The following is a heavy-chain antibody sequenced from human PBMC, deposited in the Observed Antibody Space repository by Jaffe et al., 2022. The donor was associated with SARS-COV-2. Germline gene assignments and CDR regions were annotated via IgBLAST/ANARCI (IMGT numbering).Heavy chain of an antibody. Sequence: QVQLVESGGGVVQPGRSLRLSCAASGFTFSSYGMHWVRQAPGKGLEWVAVIWYDGSNKYYADSVKGRFTISRDNSKNTLYLQMNSLRAEDTAVYYCARERVAGNLFDYWGQGTLVTVSS. D-gene: IGHD6-19*01. CDR3: ARERVAGNLFDY. V-gene: IGHV3-33*01. CDR1: GFTFSSYG. J-gene: IGHJ4*02. CDR2: IWYDGSNK.